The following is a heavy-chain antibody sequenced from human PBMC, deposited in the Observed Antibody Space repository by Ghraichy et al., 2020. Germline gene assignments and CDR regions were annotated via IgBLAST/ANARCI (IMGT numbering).Heavy chain of an antibody. CDR2: ISITSTTI. D-gene: IGHD6-13*01. CDR3: ATAIAAAGENY. V-gene: IGHV3-48*02. J-gene: IGHJ4*02. CDR1: TFTFRSFS. Sequence: GGSLRLSCAASTFTFRSFSMNWVHQAPGKGLEWVSHISITSTTIYYADSVKGRFTISRDNDRNTLYLQMDSLRDEDTAVYYCATAIAAAGENYWGQGTLVTVSS.